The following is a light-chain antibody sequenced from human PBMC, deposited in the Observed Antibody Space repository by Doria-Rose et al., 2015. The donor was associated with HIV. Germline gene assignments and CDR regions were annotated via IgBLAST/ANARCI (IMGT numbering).Light chain of an antibody. CDR2: WAS. CDR1: QSLLYTSKNY. J-gene: IGKJ3*01. Sequence: DIQMTQSPESLGMSLGERATLNCKSNQSLLYTSKNYLAWYQQKLGQPPKLLIYWASTRQSGVPARFSGSGSGTDFTPTISSLEAEDVAVYYCQQYYDTPSFGPGTTVDIK. CDR3: QQYYDTPS. V-gene: IGKV4-1*01.